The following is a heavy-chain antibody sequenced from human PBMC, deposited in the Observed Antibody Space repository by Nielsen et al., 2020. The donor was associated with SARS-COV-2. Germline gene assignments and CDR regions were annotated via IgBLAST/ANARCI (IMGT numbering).Heavy chain of an antibody. V-gene: IGHV4-4*07. CDR2: IYTSGST. CDR3: ARDEQQLVRENYYGMDV. CDR1: GGSISSYY. J-gene: IGHJ6*02. D-gene: IGHD6-13*01. Sequence: SETLSLTCTVSGGSISSYYWSWIRQPAGKGLEWIGRIYTSGSTNYNPSLKSRVTMSVDTSKNQFSLKLSSVTAADTAVYYCARDEQQLVRENYYGMDVWGQGTTVTVSS.